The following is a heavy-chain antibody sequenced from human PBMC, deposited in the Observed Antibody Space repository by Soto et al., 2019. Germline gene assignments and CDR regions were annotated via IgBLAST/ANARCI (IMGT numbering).Heavy chain of an antibody. CDR3: ARDEANWNYYDF. Sequence: GGSLRLSCAASGFTFSSYSMNWVRQAPGKGLEWVSSISSSSSYIYYADSVKGRFTISRDNAKNSLYLQMNSLRAEDMAVYYCARDEANWNYYDFWGQGTLVTVSS. V-gene: IGHV3-21*01. J-gene: IGHJ4*02. CDR2: ISSSSSYI. D-gene: IGHD1-1*01. CDR1: GFTFSSYS.